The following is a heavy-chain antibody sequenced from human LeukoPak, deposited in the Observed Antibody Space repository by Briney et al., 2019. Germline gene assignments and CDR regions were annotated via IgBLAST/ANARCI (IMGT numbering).Heavy chain of an antibody. V-gene: IGHV1-69*06. CDR2: IIPIFGTA. J-gene: IGHJ4*02. Sequence: GASVKVSCKASGSTFSSYAISWVRQAPGQGLEWMGGIIPIFGTANYAQKFQGRVTITADKSTSTAYMELRSLRSDDTAVYYCAREPYSGSYPIDYWGQGTLVTVSS. CDR3: AREPYSGSYPIDY. D-gene: IGHD1-26*01. CDR1: GSTFSSYA.